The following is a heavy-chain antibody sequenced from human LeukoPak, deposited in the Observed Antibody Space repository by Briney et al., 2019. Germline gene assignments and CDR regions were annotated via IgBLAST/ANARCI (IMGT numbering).Heavy chain of an antibody. J-gene: IGHJ4*02. CDR1: GFTFDNYA. D-gene: IGHD1-26*01. Sequence: PGGSLRLSCAASGFTFDNYAMTWVRQAPGRGLEGVSTISNTGGSTYYADSVKGRFTISRDNSKNTLYLQMNSLRAEDTAVYYCAKAPSRNSGSYYFDYWGQGTLVTVSS. V-gene: IGHV3-23*01. CDR2: ISNTGGST. CDR3: AKAPSRNSGSYYFDY.